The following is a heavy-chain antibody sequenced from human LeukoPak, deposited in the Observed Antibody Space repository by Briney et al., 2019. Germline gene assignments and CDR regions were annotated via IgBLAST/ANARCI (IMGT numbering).Heavy chain of an antibody. CDR3: ARGYCTGGSCYGWFDP. D-gene: IGHD2-15*01. CDR1: GYTFTGYY. Sequence: ASVKVSCKASGYTFTGYYMHWVRQAPGQGLEWMGWINPNSGGTNYAQNFQGRVTMARDTSISTAYMELSRLRSDDTAVYYCARGYCTGGSCYGWFDPWGQGTLVTVSS. J-gene: IGHJ5*02. V-gene: IGHV1-2*02. CDR2: INPNSGGT.